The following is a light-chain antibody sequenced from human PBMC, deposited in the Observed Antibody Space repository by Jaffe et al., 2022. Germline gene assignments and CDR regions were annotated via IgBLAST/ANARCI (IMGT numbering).Light chain of an antibody. CDR1: QSISSN. CDR2: GAS. V-gene: IGKV3-15*01. CDR3: QQYHDWPIT. Sequence: EIVMTQSPATLSVSPGERATLSCWASQSISSNLAWYQQKPGQAPRLLIYGASTRATGFPARFSGSGSGTDFTLTISSLQSEDFAVYYCQQYHDWPITFGQGTRLEIK. J-gene: IGKJ5*01.